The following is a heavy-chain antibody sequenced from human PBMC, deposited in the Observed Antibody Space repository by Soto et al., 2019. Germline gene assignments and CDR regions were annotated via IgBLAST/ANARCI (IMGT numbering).Heavy chain of an antibody. CDR3: AGATIFGVVITIGSDYYYGMDI. J-gene: IGHJ6*02. V-gene: IGHV1-69*01. Sequence: VRQAKRKRLEWMGGIIPIFGTANYAQKFQGRVTITADESTSTAYMELSSLRSEDTAVYYCAGATIFGVVITIGSDYYYGMDIWGQGTTVTVS. D-gene: IGHD3-3*01. CDR2: IIPIFGTA.